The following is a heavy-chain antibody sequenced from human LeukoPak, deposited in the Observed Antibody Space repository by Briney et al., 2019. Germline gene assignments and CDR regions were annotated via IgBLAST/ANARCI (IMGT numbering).Heavy chain of an antibody. J-gene: IGHJ6*03. CDR2: IYTSGST. CDR3: VRDAGAPLPLTYYYYYMDV. D-gene: IGHD4/OR15-4a*01. Sequence: SETLSLTCTVSGGSISSYYWSWIRQPAGKGLEWIGRIYTSGSTNYNPSLKSRVTMSVDTSKNQFSLKLSSVTAADTAVYYCVRDAGAPLPLTYYYYYMDVWGKGTTVTISS. V-gene: IGHV4-4*07. CDR1: GGSISSYY.